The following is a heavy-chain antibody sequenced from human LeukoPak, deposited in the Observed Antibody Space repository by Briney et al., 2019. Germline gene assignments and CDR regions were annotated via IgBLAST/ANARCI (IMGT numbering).Heavy chain of an antibody. V-gene: IGHV1-69*04. CDR2: IIPILGIA. CDR1: GGTFSSYA. D-gene: IGHD6-19*01. J-gene: IGHJ4*02. Sequence: SVKVSCKASGGTFSSYAISWVRQAPGQGLEWMGRIIPILGIANYAQKFQGRVTITADKSTSTAYMELSSLRSEDTAVYYCAGARIAVAGTGDYWGQGTLVTVSS. CDR3: AGARIAVAGTGDY.